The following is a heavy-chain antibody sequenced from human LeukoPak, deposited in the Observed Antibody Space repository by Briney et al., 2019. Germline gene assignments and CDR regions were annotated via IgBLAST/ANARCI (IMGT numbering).Heavy chain of an antibody. Sequence: PSETLSLTCTVSGGSISSTSYYWAWIRQPPGRGLEWIGSIDYSGTTHYNPSLKSRVTISVDTSKNQFSLKLSSVTAADTAVYYCARVPGVERRHDIWGQGTMVTVSS. J-gene: IGHJ3*02. CDR1: GGSISSTSYY. D-gene: IGHD1-1*01. V-gene: IGHV4-39*07. CDR3: ARVPGVERRHDI. CDR2: IDYSGTT.